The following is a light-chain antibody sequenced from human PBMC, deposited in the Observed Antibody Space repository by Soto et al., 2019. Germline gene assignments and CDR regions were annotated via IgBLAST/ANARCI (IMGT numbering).Light chain of an antibody. CDR2: DAS. Sequence: AIQLTQSPSSLSASVGDRVTITGRASQGVSSSLPWYQQKPGTAPKLLIYDASDLETVVPSRVSGSESGTQFTLTITILQHEDFAPYCSHQFNNYPLTFGQGTRLEIQ. V-gene: IGKV1D-13*01. CDR1: QGVSSS. CDR3: HQFNNYPLT. J-gene: IGKJ5*01.